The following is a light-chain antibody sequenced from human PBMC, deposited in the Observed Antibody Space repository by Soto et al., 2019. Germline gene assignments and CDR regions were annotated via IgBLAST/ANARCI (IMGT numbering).Light chain of an antibody. CDR1: SSDVGSYNL. V-gene: IGLV2-23*01. Sequence: QLVLTQPPSTSGTPGQTVAISCSGTSSDVGSYNLVSWYQQHPGKAPKLMIYEGSKRPTGVSNRFSGSKSANTASLTISGLQPEDEAEYYCCSYGVRSTYVFGGGTKLTVL. CDR2: EGS. CDR3: CSYGVRSTYV. J-gene: IGLJ3*02.